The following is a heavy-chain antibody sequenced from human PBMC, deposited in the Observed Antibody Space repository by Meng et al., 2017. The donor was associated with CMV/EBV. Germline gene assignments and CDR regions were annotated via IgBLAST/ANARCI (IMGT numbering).Heavy chain of an antibody. CDR2: IIPTVGTA. CDR3: ARQLRSFTILGGRPSDY. D-gene: IGHD3-3*01. Sequence: SVKVSCKASGGTFSSYVINWVRQAPGQGLECMGGIIPTVGTANYAQKFQGRVTINTDESMNTVYMELSSLRSDDTAVYYCARQLRSFTILGGRPSDYWGQGTLVTVSS. V-gene: IGHV1-69*05. J-gene: IGHJ4*02. CDR1: GGTFSSYV.